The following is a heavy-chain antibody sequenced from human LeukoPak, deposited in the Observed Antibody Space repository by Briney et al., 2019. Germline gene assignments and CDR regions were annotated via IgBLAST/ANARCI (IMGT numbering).Heavy chain of an antibody. CDR2: IYYSGST. CDR1: GGSISSYY. CDR3: ARAYCGGDCYSGAFDI. Sequence: SETLSLTCTVSGGSISSYYWSCIRQPPGKGLEWIGYIYYSGSTNYNPSLTSRVTISVDTSKNQFSLKLSSVTAADTAVYYCARAYCGGDCYSGAFDIWGQGTMDTVSS. V-gene: IGHV4-59*01. J-gene: IGHJ3*02. D-gene: IGHD2-21*01.